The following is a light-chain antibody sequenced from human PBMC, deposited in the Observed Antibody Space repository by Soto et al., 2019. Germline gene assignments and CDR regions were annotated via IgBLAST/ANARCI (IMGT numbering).Light chain of an antibody. CDR3: QQYNSYPFT. Sequence: DIQMTQSPSTLSASVGDRVAVTCRASQTISSWLAWYQQKPGKAPNLLIYKASSLQSGVPSRFSGSGSGTEFTLTISSLQADDFATYYCQQYNSYPFTFGQGTKLEIK. CDR1: QTISSW. J-gene: IGKJ2*01. V-gene: IGKV1-5*03. CDR2: KAS.